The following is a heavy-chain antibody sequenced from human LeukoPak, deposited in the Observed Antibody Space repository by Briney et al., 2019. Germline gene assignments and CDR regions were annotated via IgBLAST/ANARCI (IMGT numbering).Heavy chain of an antibody. Sequence: SETLSLTCTVSGGSISSSSYYWGWIRQPPGKGLEWIGTIYYSGSMFYNPSLKSRVTISVDTSKNQFSLKLSSVTAADTAVYYCARGTLYSGWSYYFDSWGQGTLVTVSS. D-gene: IGHD6-19*01. V-gene: IGHV4-39*01. CDR2: IYYSGSM. CDR3: ARGTLYSGWSYYFDS. J-gene: IGHJ4*02. CDR1: GGSISSSSYY.